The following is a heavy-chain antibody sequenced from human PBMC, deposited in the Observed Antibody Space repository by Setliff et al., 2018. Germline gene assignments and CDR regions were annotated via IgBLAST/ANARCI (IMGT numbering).Heavy chain of an antibody. J-gene: IGHJ6*03. V-gene: IGHV3-7*01. Sequence: GGSLRLSCAASGFTFSSYWMSWVRQAPGKGLEWVANIKQDGSEKYYVDSVKGRFTISRDNAKNSPYLQMNSLRAEDTAVYYCARGYCSRPCRNQYYYMDVWGKGTTVTVSS. CDR3: ARGYCSRPCRNQYYYMDV. CDR2: IKQDGSEK. D-gene: IGHD2-2*01. CDR1: GFTFSSYW.